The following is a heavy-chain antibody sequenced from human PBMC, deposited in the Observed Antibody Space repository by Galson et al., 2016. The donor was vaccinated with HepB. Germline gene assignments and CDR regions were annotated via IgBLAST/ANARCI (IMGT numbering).Heavy chain of an antibody. CDR1: NASIATHGYH. D-gene: IGHD1/OR15-1a*01. J-gene: IGHJ4*02. CDR3: ARQFNNRAYPRAADD. CDR2: ISHSGSA. Sequence: TLSLTCTVSNASIATHGYHWSWLRQHPGKGLEWIGYISHSGSAEYNPSLRSRVTILADASKNQFSLKLTSVTAADTATYYCARQFNNRAYPRAADDWGQGTLVTVSS. V-gene: IGHV4-31*03.